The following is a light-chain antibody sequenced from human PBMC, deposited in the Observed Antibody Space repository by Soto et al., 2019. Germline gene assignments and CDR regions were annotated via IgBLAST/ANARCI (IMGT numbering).Light chain of an antibody. CDR2: DVS. Sequence: QSALTQPASVSGSPGQSITIYCTGTSSDVGGYNYVSWYQQHPGKAPKLVIFDVSDRPSGVSNRFSGSKSGNTASLTISGLQAEDEADYYCSSYTSSSTRVFGTGTKLTVL. V-gene: IGLV2-14*01. CDR1: SSDVGGYNY. CDR3: SSYTSSSTRV. J-gene: IGLJ1*01.